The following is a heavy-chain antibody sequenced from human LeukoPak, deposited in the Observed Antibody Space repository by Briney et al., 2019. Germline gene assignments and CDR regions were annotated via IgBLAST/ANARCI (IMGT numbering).Heavy chain of an antibody. CDR2: INPNSGGT. D-gene: IGHD2-2*02. CDR1: GYTFTGYY. Sequence: GASVKVSCKASGYTFTGYYMHWVRQAPGQGLEWMGWINPNSGGTNYAQKFQGRVTMTRDTSISTAYMELSRLRSDDTAVYYCARRYCSSTSCYTADFDYWGQGTLVTVSS. CDR3: ARRYCSSTSCYTADFDY. V-gene: IGHV1-2*02. J-gene: IGHJ4*02.